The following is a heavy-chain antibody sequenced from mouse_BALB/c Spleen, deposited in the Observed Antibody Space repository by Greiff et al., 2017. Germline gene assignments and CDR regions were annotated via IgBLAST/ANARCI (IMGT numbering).Heavy chain of an antibody. Sequence: QVQLQQSGAELVRPGASVKLSCKASGYTFTSYWMNWVKQRPEQGLEWIGRIDPYDSETHYNQKFKDKATLTVDKSSSTAYMQLSSLTSEDSAVYYCAREGGTARATEYYYAMDYWGQGTSVTVSS. CDR3: AREGGTARATEYYYAMDY. CDR2: IDPYDSET. J-gene: IGHJ4*01. D-gene: IGHD3-2*01. CDR1: GYTFTSYW. V-gene: IGHV1-52*01.